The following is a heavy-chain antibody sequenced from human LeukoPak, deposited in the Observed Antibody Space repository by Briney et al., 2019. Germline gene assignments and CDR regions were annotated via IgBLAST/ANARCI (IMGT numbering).Heavy chain of an antibody. V-gene: IGHV3-23*01. CDR1: GFTFSTYA. CDR3: AKERAGYTNPYYFDY. D-gene: IGHD3-16*02. J-gene: IGHJ4*02. CDR2: ISGSGVNT. Sequence: GGSRRPSWPASGFTFSTYAMGWVRQAPGRGLGWISPISGSGVNTYYADSVRGRFTISRDNSKNTLYLHMNSLRAEDTAVYYCAKERAGYTNPYYFDYWGQGTLVTVSS.